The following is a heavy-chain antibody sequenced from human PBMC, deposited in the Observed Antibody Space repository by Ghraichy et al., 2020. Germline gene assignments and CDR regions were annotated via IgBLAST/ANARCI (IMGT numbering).Heavy chain of an antibody. J-gene: IGHJ4*02. Sequence: GGSLRLSCAASGFTFSSYSMNWVRQAPGKGLEWVSYISSSSSTIYYADSVKGRFTISRDNAKNSLYLQMNSLRDEDTAVYYCARGESYYDFWSGYLAFDYWGQGTLVTVSS. D-gene: IGHD3-3*01. V-gene: IGHV3-48*02. CDR2: ISSSSSTI. CDR3: ARGESYYDFWSGYLAFDY. CDR1: GFTFSSYS.